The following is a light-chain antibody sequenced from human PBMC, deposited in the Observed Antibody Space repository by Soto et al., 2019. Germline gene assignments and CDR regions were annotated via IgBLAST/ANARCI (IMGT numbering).Light chain of an antibody. CDR1: ESISRH. Sequence: DIQMTQSPSSLSASVGDRVTITCRASESISRHLNWYQQKPGKAPNLLIYAASTLQNGFPSRFSGSGSGKDFTLTISSLQPEDFATYYCQQSYSTLSISFGQGTRLEIK. CDR2: AAS. CDR3: QQSYSTLSIS. J-gene: IGKJ5*01. V-gene: IGKV1-39*01.